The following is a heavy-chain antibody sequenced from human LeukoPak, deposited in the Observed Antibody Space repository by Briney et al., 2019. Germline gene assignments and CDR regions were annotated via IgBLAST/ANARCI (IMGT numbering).Heavy chain of an antibody. Sequence: GGSLRLSYTASGLTLGGHDMHWVRQTTGDGLEWVAAVSAGHHAFYAGSVRGRFTVSREDAKNSLFLQMNSLRAGDTAIYYCVREARGYHYTYFDYWGQGSLVTVSS. CDR3: VREARGYHYTYFDY. CDR2: VSAGHHA. CDR1: GLTLGGHD. J-gene: IGHJ4*02. D-gene: IGHD5-18*01. V-gene: IGHV3-13*01.